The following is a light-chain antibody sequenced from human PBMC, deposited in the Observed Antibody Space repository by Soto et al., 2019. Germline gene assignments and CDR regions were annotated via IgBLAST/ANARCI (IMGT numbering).Light chain of an antibody. J-gene: IGKJ1*01. CDR2: KAS. CDR3: QQYYSYCT. V-gene: IGKV1-5*03. CDR1: QSISSW. Sequence: DIQMTQYPSTLSASVGDRVIITCRASQSISSWLAWYQQKPGKAPKLLISKASNLESGVPSRFSVSVSRLEFTLIISILQPDDFATYYSQQYYSYCTFGQGTKVEIK.